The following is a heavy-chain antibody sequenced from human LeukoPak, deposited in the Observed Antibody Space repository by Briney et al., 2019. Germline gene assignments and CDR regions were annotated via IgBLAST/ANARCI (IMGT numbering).Heavy chain of an antibody. Sequence: SQTLSLTCTVSGGSISSGGYYWSWIRQPPGKGLEWIGYIYHSGSTYYNPSLKSRVTISVDGSKNQFSLKLSSVTAADTAVYYCARGTYYYDSSGYLGNAAFDIWGQGTMVTVSS. J-gene: IGHJ3*02. V-gene: IGHV4-30-2*01. D-gene: IGHD3-22*01. CDR2: IYHSGST. CDR1: GGSISSGGYY. CDR3: ARGTYYYDSSGYLGNAAFDI.